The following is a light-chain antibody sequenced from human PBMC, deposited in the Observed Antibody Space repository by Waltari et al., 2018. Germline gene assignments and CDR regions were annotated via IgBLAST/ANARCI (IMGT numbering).Light chain of an antibody. CDR2: DKT. V-gene: IGLV3-19*01. CDR3: HSRDASGVAGS. CDR1: SLRSYY. J-gene: IGLJ2*01. Sequence: SSELTQDPAVSVAMGQTVRITCQGDSLRSYYASWYQQRPGQAPLLVIYDKTNRPAGVPDRFSGSSSHNTGSLTITGAQAEDEASYYCHSRDASGVAGSFGGGTKLTVL.